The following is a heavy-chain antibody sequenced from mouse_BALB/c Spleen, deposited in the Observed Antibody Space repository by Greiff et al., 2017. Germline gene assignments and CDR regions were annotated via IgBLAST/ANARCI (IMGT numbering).Heavy chain of an antibody. Sequence: VQLQQSGAELARPGASVKLSCKASGYTFTSYWMQWVKQRPGQGLEWIGTIYPGDGDTRFTQKFKGKATLTADKSSSTVYMELSSLASEDSAVYYCARKVITTATYYAMDFWGQGTSVTVSS. V-gene: IGHV1-87*01. CDR3: ARKVITTATYYAMDF. CDR2: IYPGDGDT. CDR1: GYTFTSYW. D-gene: IGHD1-2*01. J-gene: IGHJ4*01.